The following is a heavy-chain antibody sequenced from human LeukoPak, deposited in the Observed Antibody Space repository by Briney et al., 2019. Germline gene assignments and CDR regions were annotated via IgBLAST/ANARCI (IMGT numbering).Heavy chain of an antibody. D-gene: IGHD6-6*01. CDR2: ISYDGSNK. CDR3: AKEGAARYSSSSLGY. Sequence: GGSLRLSCAASGFAFSSYGMHWVRQAPGKGLEWVAVISYDGSNKYYADSVKGRFTISRDNSKNTLYLQMNSLRAEDTAVYYCAKEGAARYSSSSLGYWGQGTLVTVSS. J-gene: IGHJ4*02. V-gene: IGHV3-30*18. CDR1: GFAFSSYG.